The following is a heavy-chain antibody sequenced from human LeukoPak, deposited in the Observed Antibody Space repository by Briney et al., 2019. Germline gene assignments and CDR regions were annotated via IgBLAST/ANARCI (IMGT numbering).Heavy chain of an antibody. CDR3: ARPSNYYDSSLSRSDAFDI. D-gene: IGHD3-22*01. CDR2: IYYSGST. J-gene: IGHJ3*02. Sequence: SETLSLTCTVSGGSISSSSYYWGWIRQPPGKGLEWIGSIYYSGSTYYNPSLKSRVTISVDTSKNQFSLKLSSVTAADTAVYYCARPSNYYDSSLSRSDAFDIWGQGTMVTVSS. V-gene: IGHV4-39*07. CDR1: GGSISSSSYY.